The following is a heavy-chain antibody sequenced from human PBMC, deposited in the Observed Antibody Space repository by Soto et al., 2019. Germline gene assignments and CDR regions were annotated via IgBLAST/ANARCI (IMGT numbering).Heavy chain of an antibody. V-gene: IGHV1-18*01. J-gene: IGHJ5*02. CDR1: GYTFTSYG. Sequence: ASVKVSCKASGYTFTSYGISWVRQAPGQGLEWMGWISAYNGNTNYAQKLQGRVTMTTDTSTGTAYMELSRLRSDDTAVYYCATAPRSSWYHWFDLWAQGNLVTVSS. CDR2: ISAYNGNT. D-gene: IGHD6-13*01. CDR3: ATAPRSSWYHWFDL.